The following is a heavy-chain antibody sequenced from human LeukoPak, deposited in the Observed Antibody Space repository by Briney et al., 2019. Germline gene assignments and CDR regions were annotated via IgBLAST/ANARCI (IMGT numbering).Heavy chain of an antibody. CDR1: GFAFSSYS. V-gene: IGHV3-48*01. J-gene: IGHJ4*02. CDR2: ISSSSSTI. CDR3: ARAYDFWSGPGGY. Sequence: GGSLRLSCAASGFAFSSYSMIWVRQAPGKGLEWVSYISSSSSTIYYADSVKGRFTISRDNAKNSLYLQMNSLRAEDTAVYYCARAYDFWSGPGGYWGQGTLVTVSS. D-gene: IGHD3-3*01.